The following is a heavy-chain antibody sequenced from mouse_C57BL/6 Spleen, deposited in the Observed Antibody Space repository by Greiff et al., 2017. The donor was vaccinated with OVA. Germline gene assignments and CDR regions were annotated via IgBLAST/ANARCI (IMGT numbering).Heavy chain of an antibody. V-gene: IGHV1-52*01. CDR2: IDPSDSET. J-gene: IGHJ1*03. Sequence: QVQLQQPGAELVRPGSSVKLSCKASGYTFTSYWMHWVKQRPIQGLEWIGNIDPSDSETHYNQQFKDKATLTVDKSSSTAYMQLSSLTSEDSAVYYGATVGVITTVFDVWGTGTTVTVSS. CDR1: GYTFTSYW. CDR3: ATVGVITTVFDV. D-gene: IGHD1-1*01.